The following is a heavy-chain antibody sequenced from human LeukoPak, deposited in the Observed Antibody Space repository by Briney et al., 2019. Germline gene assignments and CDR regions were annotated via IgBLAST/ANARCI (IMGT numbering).Heavy chain of an antibody. Sequence: PSETLSLTCAVYGGSFSGYYWSWIRQPPGKGLEWIGEINHSGSTNYNPSLKSRVTISVDTSKNQFSLKLSSVTAADTAVYYCARDHPDYGRTSDFDYWSQGTLVTVSS. V-gene: IGHV4-34*01. D-gene: IGHD4-17*01. CDR1: GGSFSGYY. J-gene: IGHJ4*02. CDR3: ARDHPDYGRTSDFDY. CDR2: INHSGST.